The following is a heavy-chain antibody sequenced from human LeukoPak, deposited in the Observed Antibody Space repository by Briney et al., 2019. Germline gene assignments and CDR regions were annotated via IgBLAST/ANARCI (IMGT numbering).Heavy chain of an antibody. CDR1: GFTFSSYG. J-gene: IGHJ6*02. D-gene: IGHD3-9*01. CDR3: ARGPIYLWIYSGMDV. Sequence: GRSLRLSCAASGFTFSSYGMHWVRQAPGKGLEWVAVISYDGSNKYYADSVKGRFTISRDDSKNTVNLQMNSLKAEDTAVYYCARGPIYLWIYSGMDVWGQGTTVTVSS. CDR2: ISYDGSNK. V-gene: IGHV3-30*03.